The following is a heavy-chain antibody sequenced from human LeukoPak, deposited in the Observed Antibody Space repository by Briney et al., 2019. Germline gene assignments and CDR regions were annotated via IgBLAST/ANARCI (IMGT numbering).Heavy chain of an antibody. J-gene: IGHJ4*02. V-gene: IGHV4-31*03. CDR2: IYYSGST. CDR1: GGSISSGGYY. D-gene: IGHD6-19*01. Sequence: SETLSLTCTVSGGSISSGGYYWSWIRQHPGKGLEWIGYIYYSGSTYYNPSLKSRVTISVDTSKNQFSLKLSSVTAADTAVYYCARLYSSGWYRTDYWGQGTLVTVSS. CDR3: ARLYSSGWYRTDY.